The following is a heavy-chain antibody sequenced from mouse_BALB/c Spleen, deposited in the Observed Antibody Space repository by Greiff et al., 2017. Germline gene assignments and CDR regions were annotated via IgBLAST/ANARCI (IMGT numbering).Heavy chain of an antibody. CDR2: ISYSGST. Sequence: VQLQQSGPSLVKPSQTLSLTCSVTGDSITSGYWNWIRKFPGNKLEYMGYISYSGSTYYNPSLKSRISITRDTSKNQYYLQLNSVTTENTATYYCARLNYKYGRGYPMDYWSQGTSVTVSS. CDR3: ARLNYKYGRGYPMDY. CDR1: GDSITSGY. D-gene: IGHD2-14*01. V-gene: IGHV3-8*02. J-gene: IGHJ4*01.